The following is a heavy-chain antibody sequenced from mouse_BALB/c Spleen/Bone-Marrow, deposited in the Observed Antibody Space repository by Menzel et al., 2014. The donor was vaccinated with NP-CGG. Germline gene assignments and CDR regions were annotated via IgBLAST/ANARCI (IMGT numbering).Heavy chain of an antibody. V-gene: IGHV1-39*01. CDR3: AISIVYRPLVY. D-gene: IGHD1-3*01. CDR1: GYSFTGYN. CDR2: IDPYYGDI. Sequence: VQLQQSGPELEKPGASVKISCKASGYSFTGYNMNWVKQNNGKSLEWIGNIDPYYGDISYNQKFKGKATLTVDKSSNTAYMQLKSLTSEDSAIYYCAISIVYRPLVYWGQGTLVTVSA. J-gene: IGHJ3*01.